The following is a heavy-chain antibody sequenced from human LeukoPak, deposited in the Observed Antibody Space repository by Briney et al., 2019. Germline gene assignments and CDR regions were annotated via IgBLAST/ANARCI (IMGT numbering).Heavy chain of an antibody. D-gene: IGHD1-26*01. J-gene: IGHJ4*02. CDR2: MSSNGGTT. CDR1: GFTFSSYA. Sequence: GGSLRLSCAASGFTFSSYAMHWVRQAPGKGLEYVSAMSSNGGTTDYANSVKGRFTISRDNSKNTLYLQMGSLRAEDMAVYYCARVGDVGPFDYWGQGTVVTVSS. V-gene: IGHV3-64*01. CDR3: ARVGDVGPFDY.